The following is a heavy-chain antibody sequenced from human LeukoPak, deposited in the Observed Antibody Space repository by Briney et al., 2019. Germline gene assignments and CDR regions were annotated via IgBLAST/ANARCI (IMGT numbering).Heavy chain of an antibody. CDR2: ISGSGGST. D-gene: IGHD5-12*01. Sequence: GGSLRLSCAASGFTFSSYSMNWVRQAPGKGLEWVSAISGSGGSTYYADSVKGRFTISRDNSKNTLYLQMNSLRGEDTAVYYCGKDRGYSGYDSVDYWGQGTLVTVSS. J-gene: IGHJ4*02. CDR1: GFTFSSYS. V-gene: IGHV3-23*01. CDR3: GKDRGYSGYDSVDY.